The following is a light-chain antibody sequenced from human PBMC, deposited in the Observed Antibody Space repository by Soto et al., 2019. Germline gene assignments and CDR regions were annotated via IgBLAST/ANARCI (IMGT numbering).Light chain of an antibody. V-gene: IGLV1-40*01. J-gene: IGLJ1*01. CDR2: GNS. Sequence: QSVLTQPPSVSGAPGQRVTISCTGSSSNIGAVYDVHWYQQLPGTAPKLLIYGNSNRPSGVPDRFSGSKSGTSASLAITGLQAEDEADYYCQSYDSSLRCVFGTGTKLTVL. CDR1: SSNIGAVYD. CDR3: QSYDSSLRCV.